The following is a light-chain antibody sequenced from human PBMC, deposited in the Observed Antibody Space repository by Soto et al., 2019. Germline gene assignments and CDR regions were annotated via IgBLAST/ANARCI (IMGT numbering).Light chain of an antibody. CDR2: GAS. Sequence: EIVLTQSPGTLSLSPGERATLSCRASQSVSSSYLAWYQQKPGQAPRLLIYGASSRATGIPDRFSGSGSGTDFNLTIRRLEPEDVAVYECQQYGSSPLYTVGQGTKLEIK. CDR1: QSVSSSY. CDR3: QQYGSSPLYT. V-gene: IGKV3-20*01. J-gene: IGKJ2*01.